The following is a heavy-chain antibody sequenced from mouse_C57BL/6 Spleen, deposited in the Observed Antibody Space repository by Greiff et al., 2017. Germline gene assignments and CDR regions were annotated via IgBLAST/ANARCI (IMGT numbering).Heavy chain of an antibody. D-gene: IGHD2-3*01. J-gene: IGHJ3*01. CDR1: GYTFTDYE. CDR3: TRDDGYYSGAY. Sequence: VQLQQSGAELVRPGASVTLSCKASGYTFTDYEMHWVKQTPVHGLEWIGAIDPETGGTAYNQKFKGKAILTADKSSSTAYMELRSLTSEDSAVYYCTRDDGYYSGAYWGQGTLVTVSA. CDR2: IDPETGGT. V-gene: IGHV1-15*01.